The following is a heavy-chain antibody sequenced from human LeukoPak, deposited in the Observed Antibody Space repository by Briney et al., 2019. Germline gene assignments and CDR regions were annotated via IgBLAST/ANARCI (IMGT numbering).Heavy chain of an antibody. CDR1: GYTFTSYD. CDR3: ARDPFQPASPTWTSMDV. V-gene: IGHV1-8*01. CDR2: MNPNSGNT. D-gene: IGHD3/OR15-3a*01. Sequence: ASVKVSCKASGYTFTSYDINWVRQATGQGLEWMGWMNPNSGNTGYAQKFQGRVTMTRITSISTAYMELSSLRSEDTAVYYCARDPFQPASPTWTSMDVWGQGTTVTVSS. J-gene: IGHJ6*02.